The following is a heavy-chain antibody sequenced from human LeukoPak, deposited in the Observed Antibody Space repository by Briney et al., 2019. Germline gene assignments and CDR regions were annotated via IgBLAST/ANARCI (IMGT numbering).Heavy chain of an antibody. J-gene: IGHJ5*02. Sequence: PGRSLRLSCAASGFTFSSYAMHWVRQAPGKGLEWVAVISYDGSNKYYADSVKGRFTISRDNSKNTLYLQMNSLRAEDTAVYYCARGIYWFDPWGQGTLVTVSP. V-gene: IGHV3-30*04. D-gene: IGHD2-15*01. CDR2: ISYDGSNK. CDR1: GFTFSSYA. CDR3: ARGIYWFDP.